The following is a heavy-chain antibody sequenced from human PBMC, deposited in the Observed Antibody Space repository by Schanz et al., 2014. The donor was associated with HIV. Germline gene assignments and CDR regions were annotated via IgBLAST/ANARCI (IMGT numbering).Heavy chain of an antibody. J-gene: IGHJ3*02. V-gene: IGHV1-69*01. CDR3: ARETYYYDSSGPPLNAFDI. CDR2: IIPIFGTP. Sequence: QVQLVQSGAEVKKPGSSVTVSCKASGGTFSSYAISWVRQAPGQGLEWMGGIIPIFGTPNYAQKFQGRVTITADESTSTAYMELSSLRSEDTAVYYCARETYYYDSSGPPLNAFDIWGQGTMVTVSS. CDR1: GGTFSSYA. D-gene: IGHD3-22*01.